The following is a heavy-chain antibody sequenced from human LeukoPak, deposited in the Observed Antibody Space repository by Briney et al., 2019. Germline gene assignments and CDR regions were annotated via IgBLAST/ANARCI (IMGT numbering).Heavy chain of an antibody. CDR3: ARHYSVGYSSSWVDAFDI. CDR1: GGSISSYY. J-gene: IGHJ3*02. CDR2: IYYSGST. D-gene: IGHD6-13*01. Sequence: DPSETLSLTCTVSGGSISSYYWSWIRQPPGKGLEWIGYIYYSGSTNYNLSLKSRVTISVDTSKNQFSLKLSSVTAADTAVYYCARHYSVGYSSSWVDAFDIWGQGTMVTVSS. V-gene: IGHV4-59*08.